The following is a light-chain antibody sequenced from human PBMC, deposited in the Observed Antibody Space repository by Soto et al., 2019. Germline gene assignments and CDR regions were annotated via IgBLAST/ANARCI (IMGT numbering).Light chain of an antibody. Sequence: QSALTQPASVSGSPGQSITISCTGTTNDVGGYNYVSWYQQHPGKAPKLMIYEVTNRPSGVSNRFSGSKSGNTASLTISGLQAEDEADYFCSSFTSTNTVYVFGSGTKVTLL. CDR3: SSFTSTNTVYV. CDR1: TNDVGGYNY. V-gene: IGLV2-14*01. J-gene: IGLJ1*01. CDR2: EVT.